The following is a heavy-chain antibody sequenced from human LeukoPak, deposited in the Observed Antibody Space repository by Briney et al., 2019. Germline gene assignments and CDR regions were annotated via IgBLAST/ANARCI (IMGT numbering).Heavy chain of an antibody. CDR2: INHSGST. J-gene: IGHJ4*02. CDR3: ARDSRYSSVY. CDR1: GGSFSGYY. Sequence: SETLSLTCAVYGGSFSGYYWSWIRQPPGEGLEWIGEINHSGSTNYNPSLKSRVTISEDTSKNQYSLKLSSVTAAVTAVYYCARDSRYSSVYWGQGTLVTVSS. V-gene: IGHV4-34*01. D-gene: IGHD5-18*01.